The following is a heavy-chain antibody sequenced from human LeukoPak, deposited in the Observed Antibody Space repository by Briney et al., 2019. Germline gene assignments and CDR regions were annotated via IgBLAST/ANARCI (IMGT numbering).Heavy chain of an antibody. CDR2: INPNSGGT. D-gene: IGHD3-22*01. V-gene: IGHV1-2*02. CDR3: ARYYYDSSGFGAFDI. CDR1: GYTFTAYY. J-gene: IGHJ3*02. Sequence: ASVKVSCKASGYTFTAYYMHWVRQAPGQGLEWMGWINPNSGGTNYAQKFQGRVTMTRDTSISTAYMELSRLRSDDTAVYYCARYYYDSSGFGAFDIWGQGAMVTGSS.